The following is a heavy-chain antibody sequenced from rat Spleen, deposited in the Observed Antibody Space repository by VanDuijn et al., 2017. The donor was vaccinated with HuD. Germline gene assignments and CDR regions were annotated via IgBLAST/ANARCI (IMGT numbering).Heavy chain of an antibody. CDR1: GFSLISNS. CDR3: ARGRDYGYNYFDY. CDR2: MWADGST. V-gene: IGHV2-1*01. Sequence: QVQLKESGPGLVQPSQTLSLICTVSGFSLISNSVHWVRQPPGKGLEWLAIMWADGSTDFNPTLKSRLSISRDTSKSQFFLTMDSLQTDDTAIYFCARGRDYGYNYFDYWGPGVMVTVSS. J-gene: IGHJ2*01. D-gene: IGHD1-9*01.